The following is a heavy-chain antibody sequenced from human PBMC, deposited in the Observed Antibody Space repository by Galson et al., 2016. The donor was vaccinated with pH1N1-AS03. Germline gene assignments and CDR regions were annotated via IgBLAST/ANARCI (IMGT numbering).Heavy chain of an antibody. J-gene: IGHJ4*02. Sequence: SLRLSCAASGFRLTSIAMTWVRQASGKGLEWVSGVVTSGDTYFADSVKGRFSISRDDSKNTMYLQMDSLGVEDTAIYYCAKDRVYDDSQWVFDYWGQGNPVTVSS. CDR3: AKDRVYDDSQWVFDY. CDR1: GFRLTSIA. D-gene: IGHD5/OR15-5a*01. V-gene: IGHV3-23*01. CDR2: VVTSGDT.